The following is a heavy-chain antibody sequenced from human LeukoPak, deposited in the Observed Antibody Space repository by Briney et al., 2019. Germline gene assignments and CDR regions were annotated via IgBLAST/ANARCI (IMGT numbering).Heavy chain of an antibody. CDR3: ARVVPRNLVPSP. J-gene: IGHJ5*02. CDR1: GGSISSYY. CDR2: IYYSGST. D-gene: IGHD2-2*01. Sequence: SETLSLTCTVSGGSISSYYWSWIRQPPGKGLEWIGYIYYSGSTNYNPSLKSRVTISVDTSKNQFSLKLSSVTAADTAVYYCARVVPRNLVPSPWGQGTLVTVSS. V-gene: IGHV4-59*01.